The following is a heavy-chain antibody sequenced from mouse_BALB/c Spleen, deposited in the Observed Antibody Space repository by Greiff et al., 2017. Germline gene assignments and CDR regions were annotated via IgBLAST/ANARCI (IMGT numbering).Heavy chain of an antibody. J-gene: IGHJ4*01. CDR2: INPYNGDT. CDR1: GYSFTGYF. V-gene: IGHV1-20*02. CDR3: AKEGNYDYDYYYAMDY. D-gene: IGHD2-4*01. Sequence: EVQLQQSGPELVKPGASVKISCTASGYSFTGYFMNWVLQSHGKSLEWIGRINPYNGDTFYKHTFKGKATLTVDKSSSTAHMELRSLASEDTAVYYCAKEGNYDYDYYYAMDYWGQGTSVTVSS.